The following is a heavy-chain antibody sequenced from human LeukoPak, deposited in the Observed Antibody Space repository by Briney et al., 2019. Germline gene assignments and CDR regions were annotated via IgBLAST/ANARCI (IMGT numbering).Heavy chain of an antibody. V-gene: IGHV4-39*07. Sequence: SETLSLTCTVSGGSISSRPYYRGWVRQPPGKGLEWIGTISYSGTTYYSPSLKSRVTISLDTSKNQFSLKLSSVTAADTAIYYCARDFSSSSTVYYYYYMDVWGKGTTVTVSS. CDR2: ISYSGTT. J-gene: IGHJ6*03. D-gene: IGHD6-6*01. CDR3: ARDFSSSSTVYYYYYMDV. CDR1: GGSISSRPYY.